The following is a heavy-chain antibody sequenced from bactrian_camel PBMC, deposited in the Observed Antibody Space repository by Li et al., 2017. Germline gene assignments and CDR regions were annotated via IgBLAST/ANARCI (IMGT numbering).Heavy chain of an antibody. CDR2: IYTGGGST. CDR1: GFTFSKAG. CDR3: VKAGEGAYAVNPFSS. Sequence: QLVESGGGLVQPGGSLRLSCAASGFTFSKAGMSWARQAPGKEREGVAAIYTGGGSTYYADSVKGRFTISRDNTKNTPYLQLNSLKTEDTAMYYCVKAGEGAYAVNPFSSWGQGTQVTVS. J-gene: IGHJ4*01. D-gene: IGHD6*01. V-gene: IGHV3S30*01.